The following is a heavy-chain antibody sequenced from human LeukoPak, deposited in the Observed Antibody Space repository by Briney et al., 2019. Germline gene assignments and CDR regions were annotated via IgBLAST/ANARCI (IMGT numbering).Heavy chain of an antibody. Sequence: ASXXVSCKASGYTFTSYDINWVRQATGQGLEWMGWMNPNSGNTGYAQKFQGRVTMTRNTSISTAYMELSSLRSEDTAVYYCARRLEPLDYGGDYWGQGTLVTVSS. CDR2: MNPNSGNT. D-gene: IGHD4/OR15-4a*01. CDR1: GYTFTSYD. J-gene: IGHJ4*02. V-gene: IGHV1-8*01. CDR3: ARRLEPLDYGGDY.